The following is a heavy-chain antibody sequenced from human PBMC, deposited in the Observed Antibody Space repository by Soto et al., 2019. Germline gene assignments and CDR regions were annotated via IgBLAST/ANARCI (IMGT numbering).Heavy chain of an antibody. V-gene: IGHV1-2*02. CDR3: ARDFFKDGYNLDY. CDR1: GYTFTGYY. Sequence: ASVKVSCKASGYTFTGYYMHWVRQASGQGLEWMGWINPNSGGTNYAQKFQGRVTMTRDTSISTAYMELSRLRSDDTAVYYCARDFFKDGYNLDYWGQGTLVTVSS. D-gene: IGHD5-12*01. CDR2: INPNSGGT. J-gene: IGHJ4*02.